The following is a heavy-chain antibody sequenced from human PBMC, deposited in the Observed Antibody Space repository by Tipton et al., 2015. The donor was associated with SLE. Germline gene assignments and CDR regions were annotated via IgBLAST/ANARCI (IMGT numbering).Heavy chain of an antibody. CDR1: GGSISSNTW. D-gene: IGHD3-10*01. J-gene: IGHJ4*02. Sequence: SLRLSCTVSGGSISSNTWWNWVRQPPGMGLEWIGEIHHRGTTNYNPSLKSRVTISVDKYKSQFSLKLRSGTAADTAVYYCAGGVYYGLGNFSDFEYLGQGTLATVSS. CDR3: AGGVYYGLGNFSDFEY. CDR2: IHHRGTT. V-gene: IGHV4-4*02.